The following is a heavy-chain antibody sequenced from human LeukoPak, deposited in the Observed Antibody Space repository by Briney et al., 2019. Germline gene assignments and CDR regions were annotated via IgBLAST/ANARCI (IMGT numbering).Heavy chain of an antibody. CDR3: ARARIQLWSDFDY. CDR2: ISSYSSTI. V-gene: IGHV3-48*01. CDR1: GFTFSHYS. J-gene: IGHJ4*02. Sequence: PGGSLRLSCAASGFTFSHYSINWVRQAPGKGLEWISYISSYSSTISYADSVKGRFTISRDNAKNSLYLQMNSLRAEDTAVYYCARARIQLWSDFDYWGQGTLVTVSS. D-gene: IGHD5-18*01.